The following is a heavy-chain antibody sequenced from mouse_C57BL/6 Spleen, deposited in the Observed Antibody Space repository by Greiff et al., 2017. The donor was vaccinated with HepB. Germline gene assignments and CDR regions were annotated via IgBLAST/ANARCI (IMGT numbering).Heavy chain of an antibody. J-gene: IGHJ2*01. CDR3: ARGDGNHFDY. V-gene: IGHV1-42*01. CDR2: INPSTGGT. CDR1: GYSFTGYY. D-gene: IGHD2-1*01. Sequence: VHVKQSGPELVKPGASVKISCKASGYSFTGYYMNWVKQSPEKSLEWIGEINPSTGGTTYNQKFKAKATLTVDKSSSTAYMQLKSLTSEDSAVYYCARGDGNHFDYWGQGTTLTVSS.